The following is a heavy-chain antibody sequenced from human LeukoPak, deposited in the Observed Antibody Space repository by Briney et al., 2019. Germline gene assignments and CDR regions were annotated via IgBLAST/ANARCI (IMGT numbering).Heavy chain of an antibody. D-gene: IGHD3-10*01. Sequence: PGGSLRLSCAASGFTFSSYWMSWVRQAPGKGLEWVANIKQDGSEKYYVDSVKGRFTISRDNAKNSLYLQMNSLRAEDTAVYYCATEVLLWFGELPIDYWGQGTLVTVSS. CDR2: IKQDGSEK. CDR3: ATEVLLWFGELPIDY. CDR1: GFTFSSYW. J-gene: IGHJ4*02. V-gene: IGHV3-7*01.